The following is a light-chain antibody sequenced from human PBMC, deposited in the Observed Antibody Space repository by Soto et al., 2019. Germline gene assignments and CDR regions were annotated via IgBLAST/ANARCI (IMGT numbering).Light chain of an antibody. V-gene: IGLV1-40*01. CDR1: SSNIGAGYN. Sequence: QSVLTQPPSVSGAPGQRVTISCTGSSSNIGAGYNVPWYQQLPGTAPKLLIYGDGNRPSGVPDRFSGSKSGTSASLAITGLQAEDEADYYRQSYDRSLRHVIFGGGTKVTVL. CDR3: QSYDRSLRHVI. J-gene: IGLJ2*01. CDR2: GDG.